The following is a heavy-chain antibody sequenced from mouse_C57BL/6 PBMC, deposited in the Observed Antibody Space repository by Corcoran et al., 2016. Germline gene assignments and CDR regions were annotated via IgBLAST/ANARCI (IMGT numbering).Heavy chain of an antibody. Sequence: QVQLKQSGAELVRPGASVKLSCKASGYTFTDYYINWVKRRPGQGLEWIARIYPGSGNTYYNEKFKGKATLTAEKSSSTAYMQLSSLTSEDSAVYFCARGGTTVVADAMDYWGQGPSVTVSS. CDR1: GYTFTDYY. V-gene: IGHV1-76*01. D-gene: IGHD1-1*01. J-gene: IGHJ4*01. CDR3: ARGGTTVVADAMDY. CDR2: IYPGSGNT.